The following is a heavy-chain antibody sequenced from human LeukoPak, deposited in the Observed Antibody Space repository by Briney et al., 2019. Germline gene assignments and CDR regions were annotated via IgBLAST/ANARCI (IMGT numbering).Heavy chain of an antibody. CDR2: ISYDGKNK. D-gene: IGHD4-17*01. J-gene: IGHJ4*02. CDR1: GFTFSSYA. V-gene: IGHV3-30*04. CDR3: ARVRWNYGDYRTHDN. Sequence: GGSLRLSCEASGFTFSSYAMHWVRQAPGKGLEWLAAISYDGKNKYNAESVKGRFTISRDDSKNTLYVQMNSLRDEDTAVYYCARVRWNYGDYRTHDNWGQETLVPVSS.